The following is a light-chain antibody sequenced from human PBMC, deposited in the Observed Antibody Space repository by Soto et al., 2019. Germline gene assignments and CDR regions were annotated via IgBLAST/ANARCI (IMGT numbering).Light chain of an antibody. CDR1: SSDVGGYNY. Sequence: QSALTQPASVSGSPGQSITISCTGTSSDVGGYNYVSWYQQHPGKAPKLMIYAVSNRPSGVSNRFYGSKSGHTASLTISGLQAEDEADYYCSSYTSSSTYVVFGGGTKLTVL. V-gene: IGLV2-14*01. CDR2: AVS. J-gene: IGLJ2*01. CDR3: SSYTSSSTYVV.